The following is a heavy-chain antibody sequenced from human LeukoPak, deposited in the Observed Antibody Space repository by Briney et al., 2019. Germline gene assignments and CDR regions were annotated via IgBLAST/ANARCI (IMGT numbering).Heavy chain of an antibody. CDR2: IYPGDSDT. V-gene: IGHV5-51*01. CDR1: GYSFTSYW. D-gene: IGHD3-22*01. J-gene: IGHJ6*02. Sequence: PGESLKISCKGSGYSFTSYWIGWVRQMPGKGLDWMGIIYPGDSDTRYSPPFQGQVTISAHRSISTASLQWSSLKASDTAMYYCARIPVSYDSSGYYYEAGYYYYGMDVWGQGTTVTVSS. CDR3: ARIPVSYDSSGYYYEAGYYYYGMDV.